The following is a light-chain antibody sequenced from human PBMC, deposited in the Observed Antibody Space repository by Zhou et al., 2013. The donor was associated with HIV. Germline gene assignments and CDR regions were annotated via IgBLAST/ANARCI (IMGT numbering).Light chain of an antibody. Sequence: DIQMTQSPSSLSASVGERVTITCRASQTIDSWLAWYQQKPGEAPRLLIYTASDLETGVPSRFSGSGSGTDFTFTISSLQPEDIATYYCQQYDNVPPITFGQGTRLEIK. V-gene: IGKV1-33*01. J-gene: IGKJ5*01. CDR2: TAS. CDR1: QTIDSW. CDR3: QQYDNVPPIT.